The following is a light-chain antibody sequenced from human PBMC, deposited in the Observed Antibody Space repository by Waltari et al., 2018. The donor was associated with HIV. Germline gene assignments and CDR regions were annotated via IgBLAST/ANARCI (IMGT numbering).Light chain of an antibody. Sequence: QSALTPPASVSGSPGQSITISCTGTSSDVGSYNLVSRYQHHPGKDPKLLIFEVTKRPLGVSKRFSGSKSGNTASLTISVLQADDEADYYCCSYAGSSAFVFGTGTKVTVL. CDR1: SSDVGSYNL. V-gene: IGLV2-23*02. CDR3: CSYAGSSAFV. CDR2: EVT. J-gene: IGLJ1*01.